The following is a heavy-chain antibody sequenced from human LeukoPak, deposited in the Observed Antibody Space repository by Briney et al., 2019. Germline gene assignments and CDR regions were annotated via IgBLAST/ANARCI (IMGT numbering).Heavy chain of an antibody. V-gene: IGHV3-30-3*01. D-gene: IGHD6-6*01. J-gene: IGHJ4*02. CDR1: GFTFSSYA. Sequence: GGSLRLSCAASGFTFSSYAMHWVRQAPGEGLEWVAVISYDGSIKYYADSVKGRFTISRDNSKNTLYLQMNSLRAEDTAVYYCARVSVGSSSGLLAGVDYWGQGTLVTVSS. CDR2: ISYDGSIK. CDR3: ARVSVGSSSGLLAGVDY.